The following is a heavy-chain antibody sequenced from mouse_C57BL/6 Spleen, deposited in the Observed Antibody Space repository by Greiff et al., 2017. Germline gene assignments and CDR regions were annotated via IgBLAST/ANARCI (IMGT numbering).Heavy chain of an antibody. CDR3: AKYERTDQATGFDY. Sequence: QVQLQQPGAELVMPGASVKLSCKASGYTFTSYWMHWVKQRPGQGLEWIGEIDPSDSYTNYNPKFKGKSTLTADTSSSTAYMQLSSLTSENSAVYDGAKYERTDQATGFDYWGQGTTLTVSS. CDR2: IDPSDSYT. CDR1: GYTFTSYW. D-gene: IGHD3-2*02. V-gene: IGHV1-69*01. J-gene: IGHJ2*01.